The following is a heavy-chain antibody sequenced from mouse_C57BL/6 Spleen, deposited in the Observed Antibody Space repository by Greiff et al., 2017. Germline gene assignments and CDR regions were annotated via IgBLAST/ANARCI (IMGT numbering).Heavy chain of an antibody. CDR2: INPSTGGT. CDR3: ARPLYDGYPAY. Sequence: VQLQQSGPELVKPGASVKISCKASGYSFTGYYMHWVKQSSEKSLEWIGEINPSTGGTSYNQKFKGKATLTVDKSSSTAYMQLKSLTSEDSAVYYCARPLYDGYPAYWGQGTLVTVSA. J-gene: IGHJ3*01. D-gene: IGHD2-3*01. V-gene: IGHV1-43*01. CDR1: GYSFTGYY.